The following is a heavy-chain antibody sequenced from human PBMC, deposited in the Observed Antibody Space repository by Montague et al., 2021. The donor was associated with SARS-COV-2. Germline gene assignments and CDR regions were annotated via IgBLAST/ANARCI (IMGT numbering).Heavy chain of an antibody. CDR3: ARSDGASRLGIKRAQIYFEV. D-gene: IGHD1-26*01. J-gene: IGHJ2*01. CDR2: KQNSVSSGXT. Sequence: SETLSLTCTVSGGPLSGYIWTWVRQSAEKGLEWIGHKQNSVSSGXTDYNPSLRGRVSTSLETSRNRVSLMLSSVTAADTAVYYCARSDGASRLGIKRAQIYFEVWGRGTQVTVSS. V-gene: IGHV4-4*07. CDR1: GGPLSGYI.